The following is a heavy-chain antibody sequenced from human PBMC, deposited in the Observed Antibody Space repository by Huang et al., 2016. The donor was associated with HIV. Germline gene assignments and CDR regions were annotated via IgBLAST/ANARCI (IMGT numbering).Heavy chain of an antibody. CDR1: GFSVSDNY. J-gene: IGHJ4*02. Sequence: EVQLVESGGGLIQPGGSLRLSCAASGFSVSDNYMTWVRQAPGKGLEWVSDLFSGGATYYADSGKGRFTISRDKSKNTLFLQMNSLRAEDTAVYYCARGEWFGELTLDYWGQGTLVTVSS. CDR2: LFSGGAT. V-gene: IGHV3-53*01. D-gene: IGHD3-10*01. CDR3: ARGEWFGELTLDY.